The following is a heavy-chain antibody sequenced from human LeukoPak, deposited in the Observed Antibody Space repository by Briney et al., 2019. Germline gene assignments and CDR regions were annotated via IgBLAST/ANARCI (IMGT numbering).Heavy chain of an antibody. CDR1: GFTFSGSA. D-gene: IGHD3-16*02. CDR3: ARDMQLST. J-gene: IGHJ3*01. Sequence: GGSLRLSCAASGFTFSGSAMSWVRQAPGEGLEWVSLISYSGANSYYTDSVRGRCTISRDNSKDKLFLQMNSLRAEDTAIYCCARDMQLSTWGLGTMVTVSS. CDR2: ISYSGANS. V-gene: IGHV3-23*01.